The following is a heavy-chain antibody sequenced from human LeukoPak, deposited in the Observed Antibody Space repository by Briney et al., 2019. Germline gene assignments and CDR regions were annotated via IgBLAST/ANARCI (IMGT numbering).Heavy chain of an antibody. Sequence: SETLSLTCAVYGGSFSGYYWSWIRQPPGKGLEWIGEINHSGSTNYNPSLKSRVTISVDTSKNQFSLKLSSVTAADTAVYYCARGRAYYDFWSGYFEPSHYMDVWGKGTTVTVSS. CDR2: INHSGST. D-gene: IGHD3-3*01. V-gene: IGHV4-34*01. J-gene: IGHJ6*03. CDR1: GGSFSGYY. CDR3: ARGRAYYDFWSGYFEPSHYMDV.